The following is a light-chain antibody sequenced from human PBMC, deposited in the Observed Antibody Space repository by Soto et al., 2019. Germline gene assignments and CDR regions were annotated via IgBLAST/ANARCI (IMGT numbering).Light chain of an antibody. CDR1: SSDVGGYNY. CDR2: DVN. Sequence: QSALTQPRSVSGSPGQSVIISCTGTSSDVGGYNYVSWCQQHPGKAPKLMIYDVNKRPSGVPDRFSGSKSGNTASLTISGLQAEDEADYYCCSYAGSYTYWVFGGGTKLTVL. V-gene: IGLV2-11*01. J-gene: IGLJ3*02. CDR3: CSYAGSYTYWV.